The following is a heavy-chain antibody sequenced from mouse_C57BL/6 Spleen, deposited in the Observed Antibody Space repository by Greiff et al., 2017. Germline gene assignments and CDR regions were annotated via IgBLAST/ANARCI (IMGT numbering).Heavy chain of an antibody. D-gene: IGHD1-1*01. CDR3: TREGVFITTVVATLYYAMDY. V-gene: IGHV1-15*01. J-gene: IGHJ4*01. CDR2: IDPETGGT. Sequence: VQLQESGAELVRPGASVTLSCKASGYTFTDYEMHWVKQTPVHGLEWIGAIDPETGGTAYNQKFKGKAILTADKSSSTAYMELRSLTSEDSAVYYCTREGVFITTVVATLYYAMDYWGQGTSVTVSS. CDR1: GYTFTDYE.